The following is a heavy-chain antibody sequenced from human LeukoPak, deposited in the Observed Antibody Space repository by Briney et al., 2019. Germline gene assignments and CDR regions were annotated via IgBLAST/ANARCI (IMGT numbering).Heavy chain of an antibody. CDR2: ISSSSSYI. CDR1: GFTFSSYS. CDR3: ARYGSSWVGDY. V-gene: IGHV3-21*01. D-gene: IGHD6-13*01. J-gene: IGHJ4*02. Sequence: GGSLRLSCATSGFTFSSYSMNWVRQAPGKGLEWVSSISSSSSYIYYADSVKGRFTISRDNAKNSLYLQMNSLRAEDTAVYYCARYGSSWVGDYWGQGTLVTVSS.